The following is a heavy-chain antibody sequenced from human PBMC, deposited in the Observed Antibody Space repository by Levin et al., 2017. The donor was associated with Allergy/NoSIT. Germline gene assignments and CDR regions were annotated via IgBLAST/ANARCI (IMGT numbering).Heavy chain of an antibody. V-gene: IGHV1-69*13. CDR1: GGTFSSYA. Sequence: SVKVSCKASGGTFSSYAISWVRQAPGQGLEWMGGIIPIFGTANYAQKFQGRVTITADESTSTAYMELSSLRSEDTAVYYCASSRPYYDYVWGSYRYFDYWGQGTLVTVSS. D-gene: IGHD3-16*02. CDR2: IIPIFGTA. CDR3: ASSRPYYDYVWGSYRYFDY. J-gene: IGHJ4*02.